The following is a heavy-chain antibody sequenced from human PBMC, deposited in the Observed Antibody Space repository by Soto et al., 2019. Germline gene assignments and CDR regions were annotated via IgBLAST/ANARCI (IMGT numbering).Heavy chain of an antibody. Sequence: SETLSLTCTVSGDSLSSGGHYWSWIRQHPGKGLEWIGHIYDSVNTYYSPSLRSRVTISADMSKNQFSLNLRSVTAADTAVYYCARVGHRGYFASLTDSWGQGTLVTVSS. J-gene: IGHJ4*02. CDR3: ARVGHRGYFASLTDS. D-gene: IGHD3-9*01. V-gene: IGHV4-31*03. CDR2: IYDSVNT. CDR1: GDSLSSGGHY.